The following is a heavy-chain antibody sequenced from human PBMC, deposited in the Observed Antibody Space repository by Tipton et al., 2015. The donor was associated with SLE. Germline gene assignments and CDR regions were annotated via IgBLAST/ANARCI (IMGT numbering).Heavy chain of an antibody. D-gene: IGHD6-13*01. CDR3: AGWSGSNWYDY. CDR2: FYYSGST. Sequence: TLSLTCTVTDGSISSYHWGWIRQPPGKGLEWIGNFYYSGSTNYNPSLKSRVTISVDTSKSQFSLKLSSVTAADTAVYYCAGWSGSNWYDYWGQGTLVAVSS. CDR1: DGSISSYH. J-gene: IGHJ4*02. V-gene: IGHV4-59*01.